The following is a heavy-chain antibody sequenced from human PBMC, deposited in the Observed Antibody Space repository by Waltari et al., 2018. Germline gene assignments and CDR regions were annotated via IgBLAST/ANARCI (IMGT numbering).Heavy chain of an antibody. CDR2: INHSGRI. CDR1: GGSFSSYY. D-gene: IGHD6-19*01. J-gene: IGHJ5*02. Sequence: QVQLQQWCAGLLKPSETLSLTCAVCGGSFSSYYWTWIRQPPGKGLERIGEINHSGRINYKRPLEGGVSIAIGADKIQFSLERGSVAAAATALYFCAGQTQWPVPLTACGLGTLVTVS. V-gene: IGHV4-34*01. CDR3: AGQTQWPVPLTA.